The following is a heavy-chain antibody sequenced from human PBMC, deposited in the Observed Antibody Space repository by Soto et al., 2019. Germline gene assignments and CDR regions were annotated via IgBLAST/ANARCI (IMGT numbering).Heavy chain of an antibody. J-gene: IGHJ4*02. D-gene: IGHD5-18*01. V-gene: IGHV4-30-4*01. Sequence: IRQSPGKGLEWIGYISNSGSTGYNPSLKTRLSMSVDRSKNQFTLRPTSVTAADTAVYFCATESGSTYGYFDHWGQGTQVTVSS. CDR3: ATESGSTYGYFDH. CDR2: ISNSGST.